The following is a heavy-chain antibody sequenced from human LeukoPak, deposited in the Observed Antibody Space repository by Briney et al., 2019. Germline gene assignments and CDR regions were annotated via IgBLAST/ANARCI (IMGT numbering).Heavy chain of an antibody. Sequence: SETLSLTCAVYGGSFSGYYWSWIRQPPGKGLEWIGEINHSGSTNYNPSLKSRVTISVDTSKNQFSLKLSSVTAADTAVYYCASGSLYYFDYWGQGTLVSVCS. J-gene: IGHJ4*02. CDR3: ASGSLYYFDY. V-gene: IGHV4-34*01. CDR2: INHSGST. CDR1: GGSFSGYY.